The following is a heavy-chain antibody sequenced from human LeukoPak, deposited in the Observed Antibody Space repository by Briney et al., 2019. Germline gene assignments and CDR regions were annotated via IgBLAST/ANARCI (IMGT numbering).Heavy chain of an antibody. CDR3: ARDTIPLYYFDSSGYYFHPDY. CDR2: INPNSGGR. J-gene: IGHJ4*02. Sequence: ASVTVSCKASGYSFSGYYIHWVRQAPGQGLEWMGWINPNSGGRNYAQKFQGRVTMTRDTSISTAYMELSRLRSDDTAVYYCARDTIPLYYFDSSGYYFHPDYWGQGTLVTVSS. CDR1: GYSFSGYY. V-gene: IGHV1-2*02. D-gene: IGHD3-22*01.